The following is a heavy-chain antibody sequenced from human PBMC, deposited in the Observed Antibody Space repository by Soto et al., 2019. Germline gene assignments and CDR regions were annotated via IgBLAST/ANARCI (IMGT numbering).Heavy chain of an antibody. CDR2: IYYSGST. J-gene: IGHJ4*02. Sequence: SETLSLTCTVSGGSISSGGYYWSWIRQHPGKGLEWIGYIYYSGSTYYNPSLKSRVTISVDTSKNQFSLKLSSVTAADTAVYYCARAKSLGRLYYFDYWGQGTLVTVSS. CDR1: GGSISSGGYY. D-gene: IGHD6-19*01. CDR3: ARAKSLGRLYYFDY. V-gene: IGHV4-31*03.